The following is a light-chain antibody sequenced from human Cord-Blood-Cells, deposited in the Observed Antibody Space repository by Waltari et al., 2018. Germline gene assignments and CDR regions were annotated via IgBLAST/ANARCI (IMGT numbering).Light chain of an antibody. CDR1: QSISSY. V-gene: IGKV1-39*01. Sequence: IKMTQPPSPLPAPVGDRVNLPCRASQSISSYLNWYQQKPGKAPKLLIYAASSLQSGIPSRFSGSGSGTDFTLTISSLQPEDFAAYYCQQSYSTLYSFGQGTKVEIK. J-gene: IGKJ2*03. CDR3: QQSYSTLYS. CDR2: AAS.